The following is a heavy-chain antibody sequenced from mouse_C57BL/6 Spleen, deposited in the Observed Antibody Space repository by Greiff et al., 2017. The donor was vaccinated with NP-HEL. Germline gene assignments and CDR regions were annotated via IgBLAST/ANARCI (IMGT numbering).Heavy chain of an antibody. CDR3: AREGY. Sequence: EVQGVESGGGLVKPGGSLKLSCAASGFTFSSYAMSWVRQTPDKRLEWVATISDGGSYTYYPDNVKGRFTISRENAKNNLYLQMSHLKSEDTAMYYCAREGYWGQGTTLTVSS. CDR1: GFTFSSYA. V-gene: IGHV5-4*01. CDR2: ISDGGSYT. J-gene: IGHJ2*01.